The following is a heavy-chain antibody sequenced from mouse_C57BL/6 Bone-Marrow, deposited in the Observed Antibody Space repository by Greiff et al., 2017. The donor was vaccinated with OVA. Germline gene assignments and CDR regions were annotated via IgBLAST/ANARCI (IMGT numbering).Heavy chain of an antibody. D-gene: IGHD2-1*01. J-gene: IGHJ4*01. CDR1: GYAFSSYW. CDR2: IYPGDGDT. V-gene: IGHV1-80*01. Sequence: QVQLQQSGAELVKPGASVKISCKASGYAFSSYWMNWVKQRPGKGLEWIGQIYPGDGDTNYNGKFKGKATLTADKSSSTAYMQLSSLLSAYSSVYFCARLHYGNFHRYYYAMDYWGQGTSVTVSS. CDR3: ARLHYGNFHRYYYAMDY.